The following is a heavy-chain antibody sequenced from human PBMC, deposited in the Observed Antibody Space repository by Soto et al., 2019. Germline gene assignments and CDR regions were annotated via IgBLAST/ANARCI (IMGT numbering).Heavy chain of an antibody. CDR3: ARVHCSGTSCGMDV. CDR2: ISDSSSYI. V-gene: IGHV3-21*01. Sequence: GGSLRLSCAASGFTFSSYSMNWVRQAPGKGLEWLSSISDSSSYIYYAGSVKGRFPISRDNAENSLYLQMNSLRAEDTAVYYCARVHCSGTSCGMDVWGQGTTVTVSS. D-gene: IGHD2-2*01. J-gene: IGHJ6*02. CDR1: GFTFSSYS.